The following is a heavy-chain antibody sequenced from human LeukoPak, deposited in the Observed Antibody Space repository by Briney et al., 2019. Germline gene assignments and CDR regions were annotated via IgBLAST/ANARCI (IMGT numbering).Heavy chain of an antibody. CDR1: GYTFTGYY. CDR2: INPNSGDT. J-gene: IGHJ6*03. V-gene: IGHV1-2*02. CDR3: ARDGYCSSTSCWYYYYMDV. D-gene: IGHD2-2*01. Sequence: ASVKVSCKASGYTFTGYYMHWVRQAPGQGLEWMGWINPNSGDTNYAQKFQGRVTMTRDTSTSTGYMELSGLISDDTAAYYCARDGYCSSTSCWYYYYMDVWGKGTTVTVSS.